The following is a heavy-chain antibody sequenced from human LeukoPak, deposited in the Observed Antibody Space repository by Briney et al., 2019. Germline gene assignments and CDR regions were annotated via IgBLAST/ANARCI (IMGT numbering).Heavy chain of an antibody. J-gene: IGHJ3*02. CDR2: INWNGGST. D-gene: IGHD3-10*01. Sequence: GGSLRLSCAASGFTFDDYGMSWVRQAPGKGLEWVSGINWNGGSTGYADSVKGRFTISRDNAKNSLYLQMNSLRAEDTALYYCASFYGSGRYYNVWTHAFEMWGQGTMVTVSS. CDR3: ASFYGSGRYYNVWTHAFEM. CDR1: GFTFDDYG. V-gene: IGHV3-20*04.